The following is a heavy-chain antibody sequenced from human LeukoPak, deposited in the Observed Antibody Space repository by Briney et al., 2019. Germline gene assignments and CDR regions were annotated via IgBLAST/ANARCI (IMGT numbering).Heavy chain of an antibody. Sequence: PGGSLRLSCAASGFTFSSYVMSWVRQAPGKGLEWVSTISGNGRSTYYADSVKGRFTISRDNSKNTVNLQMNSLRAEDTAIYYCAKGGPNDYWGQGTLVTVSS. CDR1: GFTFSSYV. CDR2: ISGNGRST. D-gene: IGHD3-16*01. J-gene: IGHJ4*02. CDR3: AKGGPNDY. V-gene: IGHV3-23*01.